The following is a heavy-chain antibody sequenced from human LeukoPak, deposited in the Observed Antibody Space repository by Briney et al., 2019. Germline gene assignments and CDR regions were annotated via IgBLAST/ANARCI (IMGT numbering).Heavy chain of an antibody. J-gene: IGHJ5*02. V-gene: IGHV3-20*04. CDR3: ARDSVGAGGNWFDP. CDR1: GFTFDDYG. D-gene: IGHD1-26*01. CDR2: INWNGGST. Sequence: GGSLRLSCAASGFTFDDYGMSWVRQAPGKGLEWVSGINWNGGSTGYADSVKGRFTISRDNAKNSLYMQMNSLRAEDTALYYCARDSVGAGGNWFDPWGQGTLVTVSS.